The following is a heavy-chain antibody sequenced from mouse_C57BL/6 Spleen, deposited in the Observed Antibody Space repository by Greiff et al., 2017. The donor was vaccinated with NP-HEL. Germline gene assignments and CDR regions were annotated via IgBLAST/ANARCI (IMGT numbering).Heavy chain of an antibody. V-gene: IGHV1-81*01. J-gene: IGHJ4*01. CDR2: IYPRSGNT. D-gene: IGHD3-2*02. CDR3: ARSLDSSGGNYYAMDY. CDR1: GYTFTSYG. Sequence: VQLQQSGAELARPGASVKLSCKASGYTFTSYGISWVKQRTGQGLEWIGEIYPRSGNTYYNEQFKGKATLTADKSYSTAYMELRSLTSEDSAVYFCARSLDSSGGNYYAMDYWGQGTSVTVSS.